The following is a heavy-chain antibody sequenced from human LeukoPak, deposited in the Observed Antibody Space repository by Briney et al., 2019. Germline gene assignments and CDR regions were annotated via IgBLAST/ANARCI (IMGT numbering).Heavy chain of an antibody. Sequence: GSSVKVSCKASGGTFSSYAISWVRQAPGQGLEWMGGIIPIFGTANYAQKFQGRVTITADESTSTAYMELSSLRSGDTAVYYCARDLGGSSPTIDAFDIWGQGTMVTVSS. CDR2: IIPIFGTA. CDR3: ARDLGGSSPTIDAFDI. D-gene: IGHD1-26*01. J-gene: IGHJ3*02. V-gene: IGHV1-69*01. CDR1: GGTFSSYA.